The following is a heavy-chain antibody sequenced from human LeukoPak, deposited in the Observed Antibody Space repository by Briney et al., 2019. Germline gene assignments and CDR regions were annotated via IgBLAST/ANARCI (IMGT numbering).Heavy chain of an antibody. V-gene: IGHV1-2*02. Sequence: GASVKVSFKASGYTFTGYFIHWVRQAPGQGLEWMGWINLNSGDTNYAQKFQGRVTMTRDTSVNTAYMDLISLRSDDTAVYHCARAYTGFEAFDYWGQGVPVTVSS. CDR1: GYTFTGYF. CDR2: INLNSGDT. CDR3: ARAYTGFEAFDY. D-gene: IGHD5-12*01. J-gene: IGHJ4*02.